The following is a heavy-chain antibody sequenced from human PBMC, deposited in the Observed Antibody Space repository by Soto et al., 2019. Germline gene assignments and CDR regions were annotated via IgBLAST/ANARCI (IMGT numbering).Heavy chain of an antibody. D-gene: IGHD5-18*01. J-gene: IGHJ4*02. V-gene: IGHV4-59*01. CDR1: GGSISSYY. CDR3: ARGKDTAMVIGTGYYFDY. Sequence: SETLSLTCTVSGGSISSYYWSWIRQPPGKGLEWIGYIYYSGSTNYNPSLKSRVTISVDTSKNQFSLKLSSVTAADTAVYYCARGKDTAMVIGTGYYFDYWGQGTLVTVSS. CDR2: IYYSGST.